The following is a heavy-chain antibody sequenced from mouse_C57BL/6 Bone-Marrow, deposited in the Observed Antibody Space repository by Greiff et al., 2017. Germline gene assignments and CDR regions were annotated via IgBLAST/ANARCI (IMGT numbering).Heavy chain of an antibody. CDR2: IDSENGDT. CDR1: GFNIKDDY. Sequence: VQLQQSGAELVRPGASVKLSCTASGFNIKDDYMHWVKQRPEQGLEWIGWIDSENGDTEYASKFQGKATITADTSSNTAYLQLSSLTSEDTAVYYCTPITTVVATDDWGQGTTLTVSS. D-gene: IGHD1-1*01. CDR3: TPITTVVATDD. J-gene: IGHJ2*01. V-gene: IGHV14-4*01.